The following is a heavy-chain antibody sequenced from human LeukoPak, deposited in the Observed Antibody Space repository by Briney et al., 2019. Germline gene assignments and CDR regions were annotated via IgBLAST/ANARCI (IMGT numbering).Heavy chain of an antibody. V-gene: IGHV4-34*01. D-gene: IGHD1-26*01. Sequence: SETLSLTCAVYGGSFSGYYWSWIRQPPGKGLEWIGEINHSGSTNYNPSLKSRVTISVDTSKNQFSLKLSSVTAADTAVYYCARRCSSGSHGPYFDYWGQGTLVTVSP. CDR2: INHSGST. J-gene: IGHJ4*02. CDR3: ARRCSSGSHGPYFDY. CDR1: GGSFSGYY.